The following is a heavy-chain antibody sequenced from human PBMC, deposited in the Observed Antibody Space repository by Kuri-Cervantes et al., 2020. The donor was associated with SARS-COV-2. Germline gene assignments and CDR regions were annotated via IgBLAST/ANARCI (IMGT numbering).Heavy chain of an antibody. CDR1: GFTFSSYS. V-gene: IGHV3-48*01. J-gene: IGHJ3*02. D-gene: IGHD2-21*01. CDR3: ARDSGPYCGGDCTLGKDDAFDI. CDR2: ISSSSSTI. Sequence: GESLKISCAASGFTFSSYSMNWVRQAPGKGLEWVSYISSSSSTIYYADSVKGRFTISRDNAKNSLYLQMNSLRAEDTAVYYCARDSGPYCGGDCTLGKDDAFDIWGQGTMVTVSS.